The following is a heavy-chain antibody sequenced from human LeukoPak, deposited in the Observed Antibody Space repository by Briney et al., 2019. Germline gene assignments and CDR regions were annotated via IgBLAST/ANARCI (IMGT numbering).Heavy chain of an antibody. J-gene: IGHJ6*03. CDR2: ISTSGTTI. Sequence: PGGSLRLSCVASGFTFSTYEMSWVRQAPGKGLEWLSHISTSGTTIYYAKSVKGRFTISRDNAKNSVYLQMNSLTAEDTGLYYCARDATTAVGWVYMDVWGKGTTVTISS. CDR3: ARDATTAVGWVYMDV. D-gene: IGHD6-13*01. CDR1: GFTFSTYE. V-gene: IGHV3-48*03.